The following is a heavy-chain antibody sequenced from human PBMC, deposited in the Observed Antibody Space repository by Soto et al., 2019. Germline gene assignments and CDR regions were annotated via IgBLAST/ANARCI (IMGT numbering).Heavy chain of an antibody. CDR1: GYTFTAYF. CDR2: INPNSGDT. V-gene: IGHV1-2*02. CDR3: ARDATRIAARPFDY. J-gene: IGHJ4*02. D-gene: IGHD6-6*01. Sequence: QVQLVQAGAEVRKPGASVKVSCKASGYTFTAYFLHWVRQAPGQGLEWMGWINPNSGDTKSAKNFQARVTMTRDTSIGTVYMEATRLGSDDTAFYYCARDATRIAARPFDYWGQGSLVTVSS.